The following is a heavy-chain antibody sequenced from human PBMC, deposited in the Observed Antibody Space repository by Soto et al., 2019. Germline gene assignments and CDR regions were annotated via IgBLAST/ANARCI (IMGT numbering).Heavy chain of an antibody. CDR1: GGSISSSRYY. V-gene: IGHV4-39*07. CDR3: ARVLTSSSSKYYYDYFYMDV. D-gene: IGHD6-6*01. J-gene: IGHJ6*03. CDR2: IYYSGST. Sequence: SETLSLTCTVSGGSISSSRYYWGWIRQPPGKGLEWIGSIYYSGSTYSNPSLKSRVIISVDTSKHQFSLKLSSVTAADTAVYYCARVLTSSSSKYYYDYFYMDVWGKGTTVTVSS.